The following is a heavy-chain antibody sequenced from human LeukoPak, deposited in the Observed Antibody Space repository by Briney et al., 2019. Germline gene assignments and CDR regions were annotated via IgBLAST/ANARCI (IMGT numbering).Heavy chain of an antibody. V-gene: IGHV1-69*13. J-gene: IGHJ4*02. D-gene: IGHD3-16*02. Sequence: SVKVSCKASGGTFSSYAISWVRQAPGQGLEWMGGIIPIFGTANYAQKFQGRVTITAGESTSTAYMELSSLRSGDTAVYYCARTSYDYVWGSYRLFDYWGQGTLVTVSS. CDR2: IIPIFGTA. CDR3: ARTSYDYVWGSYRLFDY. CDR1: GGTFSSYA.